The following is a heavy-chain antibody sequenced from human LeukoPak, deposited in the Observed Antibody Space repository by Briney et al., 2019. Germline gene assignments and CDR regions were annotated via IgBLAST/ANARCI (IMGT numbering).Heavy chain of an antibody. V-gene: IGHV4-59*08. CDR3: ARGGTDCGADCPNWFDP. CDR2: IHYSGSP. Sequence: LETLSLTCTVSGGSNYWSWLRQPPGKGLEWIAYIHYSGSPNYNPSLKSRVTVSLDTSKNQFSLQLTSVTAADSAVYYCARGGTDCGADCPNWFDP. J-gene: IGHJ5*02. CDR1: GGSNY. D-gene: IGHD2-21*02.